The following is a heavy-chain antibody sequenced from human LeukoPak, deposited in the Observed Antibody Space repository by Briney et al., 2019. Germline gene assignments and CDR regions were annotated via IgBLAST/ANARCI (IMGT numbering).Heavy chain of an antibody. CDR3: AREANYYGTGSYFEGTFDY. CDR2: INHSGST. V-gene: IGHV4-34*01. Sequence: SETLSLTCAVYGGSFSGYYWSWIRRPPGKGLEWIGEINHSGSTNYNPSLKSRVTISVDTSKNQFSLKLTSVIAADTAVYFCAREANYYGTGSYFEGTFDYWGQGSLVTVSS. D-gene: IGHD3-10*01. CDR1: GGSFSGYY. J-gene: IGHJ4*02.